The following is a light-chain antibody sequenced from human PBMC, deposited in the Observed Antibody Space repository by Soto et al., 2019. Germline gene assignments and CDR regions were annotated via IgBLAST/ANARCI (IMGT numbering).Light chain of an antibody. V-gene: IGLV1-44*01. J-gene: IGLJ1*01. CDR2: SND. CDR3: ATWDDSLFGHV. Sequence: QSVLTQPPSASATPGQRVTISCCGRRSDVGSNTVNWYQQFPGAAPKLLIYSNDQRPAGVPDRFSASKSGTSASLAISGLQSEDEADYYCATWDDSLFGHVFGTGTKVTVL. CDR1: RSDVGSNT.